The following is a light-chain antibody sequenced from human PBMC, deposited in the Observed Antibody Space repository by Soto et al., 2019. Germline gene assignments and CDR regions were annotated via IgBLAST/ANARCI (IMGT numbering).Light chain of an antibody. J-gene: IGKJ1*01. V-gene: IGKV3-15*01. CDR3: LQHNNWWT. CDR2: GAS. CDR1: QSVSSN. Sequence: EIVMTQSPATLSVSPGERATLSCRASQSVSSNLAWYQQKPGQAPRLLIYGASSRATGVPVRFSGSGSGTEFTLTINSLQSEDFAVYYCLQHNNWWTFGQGTKVDIK.